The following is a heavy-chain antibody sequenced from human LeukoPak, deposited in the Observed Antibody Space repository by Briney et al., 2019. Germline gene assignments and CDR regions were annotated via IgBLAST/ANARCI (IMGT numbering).Heavy chain of an antibody. Sequence: GASVRVSCEPSGYTFTGYYMHGVRRAPGQGLERMGWINPNSGGTKYAQKCQGRVTMARETSISTAYMELSRLRSDDTAVYYCARSFPGTKVFYLFSFDYWGQGTLVTVSS. J-gene: IGHJ4*02. D-gene: IGHD2-8*01. CDR2: INPNSGGT. V-gene: IGHV1-2*02. CDR3: ARSFPGTKVFYLFSFDY. CDR1: GYTFTGYY.